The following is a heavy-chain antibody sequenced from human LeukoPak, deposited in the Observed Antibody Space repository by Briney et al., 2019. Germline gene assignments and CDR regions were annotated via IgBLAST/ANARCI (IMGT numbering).Heavy chain of an antibody. D-gene: IGHD3-10*01. Sequence: RASVTVSCTASGGTFSSYAISWVRQAPGQGLEWMGGIIPILGTANYAQKFQGRVTITTDESTSTAYMELSSLRSEDTAVYYCATSYGSGIVWYNWFDPWGQGTLVTVSS. CDR2: IIPILGTA. CDR3: ATSYGSGIVWYNWFDP. J-gene: IGHJ5*02. CDR1: GGTFSSYA. V-gene: IGHV1-69*05.